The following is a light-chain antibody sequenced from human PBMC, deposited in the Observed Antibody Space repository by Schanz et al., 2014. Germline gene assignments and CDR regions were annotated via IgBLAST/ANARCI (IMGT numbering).Light chain of an antibody. CDR2: GAS. Sequence: EIVLTQSPGTLSLSPGERATLSCRASQTVSSNYLAWYQQKPGQAPRLLIYGASSRATGIPDRFSGSGSGTDFILTISSLQSEDFAVYYCQQYGMTFGQGTKVEVK. CDR3: QQYGMT. J-gene: IGKJ1*01. V-gene: IGKV3-20*01. CDR1: QTVSSNY.